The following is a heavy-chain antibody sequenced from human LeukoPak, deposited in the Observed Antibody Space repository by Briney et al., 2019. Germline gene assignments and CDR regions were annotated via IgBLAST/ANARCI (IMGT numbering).Heavy chain of an antibody. Sequence: GGSLRLSCAAAGFTFDNFAMHWVRQAPGKGLEWVSGITWNSRVKTYTPSVKGRFTISRDNSKNTLYLQMNSLRDEDTAVYYCAKVWHGGGTYYTGGGLDSWGQGTLVTVSS. D-gene: IGHD1-26*01. CDR1: GFTFDNFA. CDR3: AKVWHGGGTYYTGGGLDS. CDR2: ITWNSRVK. V-gene: IGHV3-9*01. J-gene: IGHJ4*02.